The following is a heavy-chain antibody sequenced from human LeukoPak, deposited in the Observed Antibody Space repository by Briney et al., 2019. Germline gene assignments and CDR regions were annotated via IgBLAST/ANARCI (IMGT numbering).Heavy chain of an antibody. CDR3: ARGLSGWYWGAYDY. CDR1: GGSFSGYY. V-gene: IGHV4-34*01. D-gene: IGHD6-19*01. CDR2: INHSGST. J-gene: IGHJ4*02. Sequence: SETLSLTCAVYGGSFSGYYWSWIRQPPGKGREWIVEINHSGSTNYNPSPKSRVTLSVDTSKNQFSLKLSSVTAADTAVYYCARGLSGWYWGAYDYWGQGTLVTVSS.